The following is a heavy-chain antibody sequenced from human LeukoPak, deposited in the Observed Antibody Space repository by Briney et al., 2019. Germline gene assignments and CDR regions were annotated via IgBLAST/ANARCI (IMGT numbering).Heavy chain of an antibody. Sequence: GASVKVSCKASGGTFSSYAISWVRQAPGQGLEWMGGIIPILGTANYAQKFQGRVTITADESTSTAYMELSSLRSEDTAVYYCHADCSGGSCYSVDYWGQGTLVTVSS. CDR1: GGTFSSYA. V-gene: IGHV1-69*13. CDR2: IIPILGTA. CDR3: HADCSGGSCYSVDY. J-gene: IGHJ4*02. D-gene: IGHD2-15*01.